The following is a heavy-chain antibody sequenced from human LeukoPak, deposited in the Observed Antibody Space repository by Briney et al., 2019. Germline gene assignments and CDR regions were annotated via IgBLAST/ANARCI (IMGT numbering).Heavy chain of an antibody. CDR2: ISYDGSNK. CDR1: GFTFSSYG. V-gene: IGHV3-30*18. J-gene: IGHJ6*02. Sequence: GRSLRLSCAASGFTFSSYGMHWVRQAPGKGLEWVAVISYDGSNKYYADSVKGRFTISRDNSKNTLYLQMNSLRAEDTAVYYCAKDPGDVGARAYYYYGMDVWGQGTTVTVSS. CDR3: AKDPGDVGARAYYYYGMDV. D-gene: IGHD1-26*01.